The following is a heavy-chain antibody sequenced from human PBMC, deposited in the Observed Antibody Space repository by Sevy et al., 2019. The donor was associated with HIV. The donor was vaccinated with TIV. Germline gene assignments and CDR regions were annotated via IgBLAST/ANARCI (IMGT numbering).Heavy chain of an antibody. CDR1: GYTFTSYG. V-gene: IGHV1-18*04. CDR3: ARDGSLRFLEWRYFDY. J-gene: IGHJ4*02. Sequence: ASVKVSCKASGYTFTSYGISWVRQAPGQGLEWMGWISAYNGNTNYAQKLQGRVTMTIDTSTSTAYMELRSLRSDDTAVYYCARDGSLRFLEWRYFDYWGQGTLVTVSS. CDR2: ISAYNGNT. D-gene: IGHD3-3*01.